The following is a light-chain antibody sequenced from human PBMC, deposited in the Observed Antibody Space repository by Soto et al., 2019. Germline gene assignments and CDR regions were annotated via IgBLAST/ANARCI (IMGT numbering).Light chain of an antibody. V-gene: IGKV1-39*01. CDR2: AAS. CDR1: QSISNH. CDR3: QQSYSSPPM. Sequence: DIQMTQSPSSLSASVEDRVIITCRASQSISNHLNWYQQKPGKAPKLLIFAASSLQSGVPSRFSGSRSGPDFTLTISSLQPEDFATYYCQQSYSSPPMFGQGTKVEIK. J-gene: IGKJ1*01.